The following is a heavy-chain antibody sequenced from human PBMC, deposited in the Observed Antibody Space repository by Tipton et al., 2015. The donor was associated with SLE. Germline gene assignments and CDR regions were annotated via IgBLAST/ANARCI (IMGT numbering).Heavy chain of an antibody. CDR3: ARERITIFGVVTAAWFDP. CDR1: GFTFSSYA. D-gene: IGHD3-3*01. J-gene: IGHJ5*02. Sequence: SLRLSCAASGFTFSSYAMHWVRQAPGKGLEWVAVISYDGSNKYYADSVKGRFTISRDNSKNTLYLQMNSLRAEDTAVYYCARERITIFGVVTAAWFDPWGQGTRVTVSS. V-gene: IGHV3-30-3*01. CDR2: ISYDGSNK.